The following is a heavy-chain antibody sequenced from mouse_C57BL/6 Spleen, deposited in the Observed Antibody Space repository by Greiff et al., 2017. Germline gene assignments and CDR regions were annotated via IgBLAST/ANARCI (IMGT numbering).Heavy chain of an antibody. D-gene: IGHD1-1*01. J-gene: IGHJ2*01. CDR2: ISYDGSN. V-gene: IGHV3-6*01. Sequence: DVQLQESGPGLVKPSQSLSLTCSVTGYSITSGYYWNWIRQFPGNKLEWMGYISYDGSNNYNPSLKNRISITRDTSKNQFFLKLNAVTTEDTATYYCARDGITTVVAHFDYWGQGTTLTVSS. CDR1: GYSITSGYY. CDR3: ARDGITTVVAHFDY.